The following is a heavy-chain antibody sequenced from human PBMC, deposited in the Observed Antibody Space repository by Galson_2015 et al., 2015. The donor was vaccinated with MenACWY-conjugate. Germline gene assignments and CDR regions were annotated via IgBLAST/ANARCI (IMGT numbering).Heavy chain of an antibody. D-gene: IGHD6-19*01. CDR1: GFAFSNYC. V-gene: IGHV3-74*03. Sequence: SLRLSCAASGFAFSNYCMHWVRQAPGKGLECVSRICAGGISIMYGDSVRGRFTISRDDAENTLYLQMDSLRADDTAVYFCVRSSSGWRGMDIWGQGTTVTVSS. CDR3: VRSSSGWRGMDI. CDR2: ICAGGISI. J-gene: IGHJ6*02.